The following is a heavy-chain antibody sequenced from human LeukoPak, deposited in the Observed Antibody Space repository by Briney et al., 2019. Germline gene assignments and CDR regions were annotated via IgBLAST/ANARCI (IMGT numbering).Heavy chain of an antibody. CDR3: ARDVGITVADSFDP. CDR2: INPSGGST. J-gene: IGHJ5*02. CDR1: GYTFTSYS. D-gene: IGHD6-13*01. Sequence: GASVKVSCKASGYTFTSYSMHWVRQAPGQGLEWMGIINPSGGSTSYAQKFQGRVTMTRDTSTSTVYMEVRGLRSDDTAMYYCARDVGITVADSFDPWGQGTLVTVSS. V-gene: IGHV1-46*01.